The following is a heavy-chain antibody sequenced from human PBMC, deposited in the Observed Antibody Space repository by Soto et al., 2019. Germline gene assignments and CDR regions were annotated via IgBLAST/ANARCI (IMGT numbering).Heavy chain of an antibody. J-gene: IGHJ4*02. D-gene: IGHD2-15*01. Sequence: QVQLVESGGGVVQPGRSLRLSCAASGFTFSSYGMHWVRQAPGKGLEWVAVISYDGSNKYYADSVKGRFTISRDNSKSTLYLEMNSLRAEDTAVYYCPKDRARYCGGGSCYSIFAYWGQGTLVTVSS. CDR3: PKDRARYCGGGSCYSIFAY. CDR1: GFTFSSYG. CDR2: ISYDGSNK. V-gene: IGHV3-30*18.